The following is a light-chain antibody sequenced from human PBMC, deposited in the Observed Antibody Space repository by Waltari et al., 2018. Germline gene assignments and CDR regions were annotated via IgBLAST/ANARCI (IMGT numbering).Light chain of an antibody. CDR2: DSS. V-gene: IGKV4-1*01. CDR3: QQRSKWPLT. CDR1: QSVLYSSNNKNY. J-gene: IGKJ4*01. Sequence: DIVMTQSPDSLAVSLGERATINCKSSQSVLYSSNNKNYLAWYQQKPGQPPRLLIYDSSNRATGIPARFSGSGSGTDFTLTISSLEPEDFAVYYCQQRSKWPLTFGGGTKVEIK.